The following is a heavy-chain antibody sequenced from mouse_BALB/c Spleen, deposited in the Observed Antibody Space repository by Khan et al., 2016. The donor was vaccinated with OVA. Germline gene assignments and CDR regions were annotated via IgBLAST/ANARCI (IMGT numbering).Heavy chain of an antibody. CDR2: ISSDGDYT. CDR3: ATHLTGSFAY. D-gene: IGHD4-1*01. Sequence: EVELVESGGDLVKSGGSLKLSCAASGFTFSPYSMSWVRQTPDKRLEWVATISSDGDYTYYPDIVKGRFNISRDNAKNTLYLQMSSLKSEDTAIYYCATHLTGSFAYWGQGTLVTVSA. CDR1: GFTFSPYS. J-gene: IGHJ3*01. V-gene: IGHV5-6*01.